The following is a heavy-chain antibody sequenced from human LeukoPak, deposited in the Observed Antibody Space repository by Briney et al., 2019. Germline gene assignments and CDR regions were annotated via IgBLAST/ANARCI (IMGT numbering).Heavy chain of an antibody. CDR2: VYRSGDT. V-gene: IGHV4-4*07. CDR3: ARDDFGYSVHNGMDV. Sequence: SETLSLACSVSGGSISTYYWSWIRQPAGKGLEWIGRVYRSGDTNYNPSLKSRATMSVDTSKNQISLRLRSVTAADTAVYYCARDDFGYSVHNGMDVWGQGTTVTVSS. D-gene: IGHD3/OR15-3a*01. J-gene: IGHJ6*02. CDR1: GGSISTYY.